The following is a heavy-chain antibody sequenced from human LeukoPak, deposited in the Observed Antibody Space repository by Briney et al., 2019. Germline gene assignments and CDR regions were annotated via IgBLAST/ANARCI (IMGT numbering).Heavy chain of an antibody. J-gene: IGHJ5*02. CDR2: IYSDNT. D-gene: IGHD3-22*01. CDR1: GFTVSSNS. Sequence: SGGSLRLSCTVSGFTVSSNSMSWVRQAPGKGLEWVSFIYSDNTHYADSVKGRFTISRDNSKNTLYLQMNSLRAEDTAVYYCAKDSRATMIGLGGFDPWGQGTLVTVSS. CDR3: AKDSRATMIGLGGFDP. V-gene: IGHV3-66*03.